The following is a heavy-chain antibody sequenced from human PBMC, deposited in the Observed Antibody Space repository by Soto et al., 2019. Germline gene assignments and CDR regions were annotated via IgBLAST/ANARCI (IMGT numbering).Heavy chain of an antibody. J-gene: IGHJ6*02. CDR1: GGTFSSYA. CDR3: ARDAYCTNGVCRPTGMDV. D-gene: IGHD2-8*01. Sequence: ASVKVSCKASGGTFSSYAISWVRQAPGQGLEWMGGIIPIFGTANYAQKFQGRVTITADESTSAAYMELSSLRSEDTAVYYCARDAYCTNGVCRPTGMDVWGQGTTVTVSS. CDR2: IIPIFGTA. V-gene: IGHV1-69*13.